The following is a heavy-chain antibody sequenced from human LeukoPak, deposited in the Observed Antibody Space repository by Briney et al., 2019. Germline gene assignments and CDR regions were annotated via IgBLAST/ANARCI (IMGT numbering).Heavy chain of an antibody. CDR1: GGSISSSSYY. CDR3: ARDVVASDFDY. CDR2: IYYSGST. Sequence: SETPSLTCNVSGGSISSSSYYWGWIRQPPGRGLEWIGSIYYSGSTYYNPSLKSRVTISVDTSKNQFSLKLSSVTAADTAVYYCARDVVASDFDYWGQGTLVTVSS. J-gene: IGHJ4*02. V-gene: IGHV4-39*07. D-gene: IGHD2-15*01.